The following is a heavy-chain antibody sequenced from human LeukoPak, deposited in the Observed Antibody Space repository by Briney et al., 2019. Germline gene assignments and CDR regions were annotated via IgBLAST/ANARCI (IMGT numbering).Heavy chain of an antibody. CDR2: IIPILGIA. Sequence: SVTASCKASGGTFSSYAISWVRQAPGQGLEWMGRIIPILGIANYAQKFQGRVTITADKSTSTAYMELSSLRSEDTAVYYCARDYYDILTGSPLYYFDYWGQGTLVTVSS. J-gene: IGHJ4*02. CDR1: GGTFSSYA. CDR3: ARDYYDILTGSPLYYFDY. D-gene: IGHD3-9*01. V-gene: IGHV1-69*04.